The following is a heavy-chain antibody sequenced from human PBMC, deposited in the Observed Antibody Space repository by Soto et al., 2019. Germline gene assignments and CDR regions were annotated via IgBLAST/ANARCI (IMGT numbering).Heavy chain of an antibody. D-gene: IGHD7-27*01. V-gene: IGHV1-2*04. CDR1: GYTFTGYY. J-gene: IGHJ4*02. CDR2: INPNSGGT. CDR3: AREPLTGDRNFDY. Sequence: GASVKVSCKASGYTFTGYYMHWVRQAPGQGLEWMGWINPNSGGTNYAQKFQGWVTMTRDTSISTAYMELSRLRSDDTAVYYCAREPLTGDRNFDYWGQGTLVTVSS.